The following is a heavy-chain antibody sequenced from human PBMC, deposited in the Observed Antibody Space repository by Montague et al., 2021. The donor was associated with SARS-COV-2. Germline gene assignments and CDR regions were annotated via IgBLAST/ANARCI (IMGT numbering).Heavy chain of an antibody. J-gene: IGHJ4*02. V-gene: IGHV2-70*04. D-gene: IGHD3-9*01. CDR2: IDWDDDK. Sequence: PALVTPTQTLTLTCTFSGFSLSASGMRASWIRQPPGKALEWLARIDWDDDKFYSTSLKTSLTISKDTSKNQVVLTMTNMDPVDTATYYCARSYYDILTAYYTPFDYWGQGTRVTVSS. CDR3: ARSYYDILTAYYTPFDY. CDR1: GFSLSASGMR.